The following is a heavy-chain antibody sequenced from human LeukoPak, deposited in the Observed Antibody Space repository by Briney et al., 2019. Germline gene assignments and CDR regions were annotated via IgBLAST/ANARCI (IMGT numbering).Heavy chain of an antibody. Sequence: PGGSLRLSCAGSGFTFSDYYLTWIRQAPGKGLEWVSYISSGGSNTYYADSVKGRFTISRDNAKKSLYLQMNSLRAEDTAVYYCAKAGSPYDYVWGSPDDWGQGTLVTVSS. D-gene: IGHD3-16*01. CDR2: ISSGGSNT. CDR1: GFTFSDYY. V-gene: IGHV3-11*04. CDR3: AKAGSPYDYVWGSPDD. J-gene: IGHJ4*02.